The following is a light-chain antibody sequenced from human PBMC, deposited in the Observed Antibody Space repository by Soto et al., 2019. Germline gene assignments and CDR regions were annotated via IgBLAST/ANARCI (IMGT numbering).Light chain of an antibody. V-gene: IGLV2-14*01. CDR1: SSDVGGYNY. Sequence: QSVLTQPASVSGSPGQTITISFTGTSSDVGGYNYLSWYQQHPGKAPKVMIYEVSNRPSGVSNRFSGSKSGNTASLTISGLQAEDEADYFCSSYTPSGTPVFGGGTKVTVL. CDR3: SSYTPSGTPV. CDR2: EVS. J-gene: IGLJ3*02.